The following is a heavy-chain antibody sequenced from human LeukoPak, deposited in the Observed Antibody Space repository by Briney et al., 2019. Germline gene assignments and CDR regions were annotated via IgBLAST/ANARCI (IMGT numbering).Heavy chain of an antibody. J-gene: IGHJ4*02. D-gene: IGHD2-21*02. V-gene: IGHV3-33*01. CDR1: GFTFSNYG. CDR2: IWYDGSNK. Sequence: PGRSLKLFFEASGFTFSNYGMHLGGPAPGKGPEWVAAIWYDGSNKYYADSVKGRFTISRDNSMHTLDLQMNSLRIEDTAVYYCAGSLDTAIIYWGQGALVTVSS. CDR3: AGSLDTAIIY.